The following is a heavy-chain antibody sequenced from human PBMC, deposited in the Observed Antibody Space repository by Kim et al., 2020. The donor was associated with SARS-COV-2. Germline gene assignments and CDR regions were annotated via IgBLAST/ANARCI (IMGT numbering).Heavy chain of an antibody. V-gene: IGHV3-23*01. CDR3: PKGGRGWSWYYYCHVDV. Sequence: GGSLRLSCTTSGFTFTGYAMRWVRQAPGKGLEWVSVICGGGSTKYYADSVKGRFTISRDDSKNTLYLQMNALRADDTAVYYCPKGGRGWSWYYYCHVDV. CDR1: GFTFTGYA. CDR2: ICGGGSTK. D-gene: IGHD6-19*01. J-gene: IGHJ6*03.